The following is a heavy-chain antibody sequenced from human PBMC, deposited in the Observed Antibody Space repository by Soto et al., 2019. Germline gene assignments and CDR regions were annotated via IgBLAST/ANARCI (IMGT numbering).Heavy chain of an antibody. D-gene: IGHD2-15*01. Sequence: EVQLVESGGGLVKPGGSPRLSCAASGFTFSDYSMLWVRQAPGKGLEWLSFIANGDNHIFYSDSVKGRFTISRDNAKNSVYLQMNSLRADDTAAYYCARENGYCSGDGCNLGAFDIWGQGTMVTVSS. CDR3: ARENGYCSGDGCNLGAFDI. V-gene: IGHV3-21*01. CDR1: GFTFSDYS. CDR2: IANGDNHI. J-gene: IGHJ3*02.